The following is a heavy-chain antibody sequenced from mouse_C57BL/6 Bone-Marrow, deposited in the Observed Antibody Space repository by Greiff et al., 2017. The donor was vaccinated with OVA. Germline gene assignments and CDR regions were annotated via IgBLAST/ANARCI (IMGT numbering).Heavy chain of an antibody. CDR3: TRDYDYDRGGFYY. Sequence: QVQLKQSGAELVRPGASVTLSCKASGYTFTDYEMHWVKQTPVHGLEWIGAIDPETGGTAYNQKFKGKAILTADKSSSTAYMELRSLTSEDSAVYYCTRDYDYDRGGFYYWGQGTTLTVSS. V-gene: IGHV1-15*01. J-gene: IGHJ2*01. CDR2: IDPETGGT. CDR1: GYTFTDYE. D-gene: IGHD2-4*01.